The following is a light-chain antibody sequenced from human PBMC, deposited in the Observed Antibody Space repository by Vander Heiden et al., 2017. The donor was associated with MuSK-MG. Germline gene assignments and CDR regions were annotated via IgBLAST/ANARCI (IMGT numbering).Light chain of an antibody. CDR1: SSNIGNNA. V-gene: IGLV1-36*01. CDR2: YDD. CDR3: AAWDDSLNVWV. Sequence: HSVLPPPPSVSEAPTQRVTISCAGSSSNIGNNAVNWYQQLPGKAPKLLIYYDDLLPSGVSDRFSGSKSGTSASLAISGLQSEDEADYDCAAWDDSLNVWVLGGGTKLTVL. J-gene: IGLJ3*02.